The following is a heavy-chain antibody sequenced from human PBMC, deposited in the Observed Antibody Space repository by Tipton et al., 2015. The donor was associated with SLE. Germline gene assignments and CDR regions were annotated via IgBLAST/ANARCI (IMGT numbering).Heavy chain of an antibody. CDR2: IYYSGST. CDR3: ARQGPYYYDSSGYYSGAFDI. D-gene: IGHD3-22*01. V-gene: IGHV4-39*07. Sequence: TLSLTCTVSGGSISSSSYYWGWIRQPPGKGLEWIGSIYYSGSTYYNPSLKSRVTISVDTSKNQFSLELSSVTAADTAVYYCARQGPYYYDSSGYYSGAFDIWGQGTMVTVSS. J-gene: IGHJ3*02. CDR1: GGSISSSSYY.